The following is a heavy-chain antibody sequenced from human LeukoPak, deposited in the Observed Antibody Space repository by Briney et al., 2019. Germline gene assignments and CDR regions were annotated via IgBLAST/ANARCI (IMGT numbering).Heavy chain of an antibody. J-gene: IGHJ4*02. CDR3: ARGANWGSPDY. V-gene: IGHV4-39*07. CDR1: GYSISSNSYY. CDR2: IYYSGRN. D-gene: IGHD7-27*01. Sequence: LETLYLTCTVSGYSISSNSYYWGRLRPPPGKGRDSIGNIYYSGRNYYNPVVNSRVTIFVATSKNQFSLKLSSVTAADTAVYYCARGANWGSPDYWGQGTLVTVSS.